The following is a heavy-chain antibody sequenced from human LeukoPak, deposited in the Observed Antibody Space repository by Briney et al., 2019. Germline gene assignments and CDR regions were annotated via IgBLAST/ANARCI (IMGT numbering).Heavy chain of an antibody. CDR2: IYTSGST. Sequence: PSETLSLTCTVSGGSISSYYWSWIRQPAGKGLEWIGRIYTSGSTNYNPSLKSRVTMSVDTSKNQFSLKLSSVTAADTAVYYCARDGGGQGQEGGRLYHYYYYGMDVWGQGTTVTVSS. CDR3: ARDGGGQGQEGGRLYHYYYYGMDV. J-gene: IGHJ6*02. V-gene: IGHV4-4*07. CDR1: GGSISSYY. D-gene: IGHD2-8*01.